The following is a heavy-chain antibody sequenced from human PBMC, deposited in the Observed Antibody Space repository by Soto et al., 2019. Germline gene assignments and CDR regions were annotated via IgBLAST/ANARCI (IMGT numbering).Heavy chain of an antibody. CDR1: GFTFSSYS. D-gene: IGHD4-4*01. CDR3: ARDLTSDYSNYLLYYYYYYMDV. J-gene: IGHJ6*03. V-gene: IGHV3-48*01. Sequence: GGSLRLSCAASGFTFSSYSMNWVRQAPGKGLEWVSYISSSSTIYYADSVKGRFTISRDNAKNSLYLQMNSLRAEDTAVYYCARDLTSDYSNYLLYYYYYYMDVWGKGTTVTVSS. CDR2: ISSSSTI.